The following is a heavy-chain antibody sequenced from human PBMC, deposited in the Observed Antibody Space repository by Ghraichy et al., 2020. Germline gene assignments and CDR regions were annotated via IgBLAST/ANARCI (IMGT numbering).Heavy chain of an antibody. CDR1: GGSISSYY. J-gene: IGHJ2*01. Sequence: SETLSLTCTVSGGSISSYYWSWIRQPPGKGLEWIGYIYYSGSTNYNPSLKSRVTISVDTSKNQFSLKLSSVTAADTAVYYCARVGGRCSGGSCYYRYFDLWGRGTLVTVSS. CDR2: IYYSGST. D-gene: IGHD2-15*01. V-gene: IGHV4-59*01. CDR3: ARVGGRCSGGSCYYRYFDL.